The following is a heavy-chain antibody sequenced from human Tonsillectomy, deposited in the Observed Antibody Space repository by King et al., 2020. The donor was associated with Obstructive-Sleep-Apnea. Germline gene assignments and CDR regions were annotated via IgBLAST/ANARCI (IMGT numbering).Heavy chain of an antibody. V-gene: IGHV3-23*04. CDR3: ARDRGQWLVGFFHH. CDR2: ISGAGGNT. Sequence: VQLVESGGGLVQPGGSLRLSCAASGFTFSSYAMTWVRQAPGKGLEWVSAISGAGGNTYYADSVEGRFTISRDNSKNTLYLQMNSLRAEDTAVYYCARDRGQWLVGFFHHWGQGTLVTVSS. CDR1: GFTFSSYA. J-gene: IGHJ1*01. D-gene: IGHD6-19*01.